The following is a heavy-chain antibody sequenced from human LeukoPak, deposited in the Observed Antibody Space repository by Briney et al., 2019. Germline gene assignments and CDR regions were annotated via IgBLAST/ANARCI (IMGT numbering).Heavy chain of an antibody. D-gene: IGHD6-19*01. CDR2: INSDGGST. CDR1: GFTFSSYW. V-gene: IGHV3-74*01. Sequence: PGGSLRLSCAASGFTFSSYWMHWVRQAPGKGLVWVSRINSDGGSTTYADSVKGRFTISRVNAKKTLYLQMNSLRVEDTAVYYCVRDIGAVAGTDDYWGQGTLVTVSS. J-gene: IGHJ4*02. CDR3: VRDIGAVAGTDDY.